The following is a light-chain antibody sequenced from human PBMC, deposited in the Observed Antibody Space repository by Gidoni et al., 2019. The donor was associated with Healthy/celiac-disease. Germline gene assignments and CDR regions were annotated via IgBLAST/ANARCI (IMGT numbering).Light chain of an antibody. CDR3: QQRSNWPPGFT. V-gene: IGKV3-11*01. J-gene: IGKJ3*01. CDR2: DAS. Sequence: EIVLTQSPATLSLSPGERATLSCRASQSVSSYLAWYQQKPGQAPRLLIYDASNRATGIPARFSGSGSRTDFTLTISSLEPEDFAVYYCQQRSNWPPGFTFGPGTKVEIK. CDR1: QSVSSY.